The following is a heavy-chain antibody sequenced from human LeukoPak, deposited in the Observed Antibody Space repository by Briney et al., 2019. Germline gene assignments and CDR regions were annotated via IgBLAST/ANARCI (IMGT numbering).Heavy chain of an antibody. CDR3: ARQRAYYGSGSYYSGFDY. J-gene: IGHJ4*02. CDR1: GDSISSSSYY. Sequence: SETLSLTCTVSGDSISSSSYYWAWIRQPPGKGLGWIGSIYYSGSTHYNPSLVSRVTMSVDTSKNQLSLKLTSVTAADASVYYCARQRAYYGSGSYYSGFDYWGQGALITVSS. D-gene: IGHD3-10*01. CDR2: IYYSGST. V-gene: IGHV4-39*01.